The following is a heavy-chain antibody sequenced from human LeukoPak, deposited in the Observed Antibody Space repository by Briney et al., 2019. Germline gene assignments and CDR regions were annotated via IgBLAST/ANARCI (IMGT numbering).Heavy chain of an antibody. CDR2: INHSGST. CDR1: GFTFSSYA. D-gene: IGHD3-22*01. CDR3: ARSHYDSSSSFDY. J-gene: IGHJ4*02. Sequence: GSLRLSCAASGFTFSSYAMSWVRQPPGKGLEWIGDINHSGSTNYNPSLKSRVTISVDTSKNQFSLKLSSVTAADTAVYYCARSHYDSSSSFDYWGQGTLVTVSS. V-gene: IGHV4-34*01.